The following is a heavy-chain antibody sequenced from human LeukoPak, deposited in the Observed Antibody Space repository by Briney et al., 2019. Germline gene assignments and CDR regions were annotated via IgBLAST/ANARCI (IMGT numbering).Heavy chain of an antibody. CDR3: ARNAPGYCSGGSCYSGYYFDY. CDR2: SILILGIA. CDR1: RGTFSSYT. Sequence: VASVKVSCKASRGTFSSYTISGVRQAPGQGVEWMGRSILILGIANYAQKFQGRVTITADKSTSTAYMELSSLRSEDSAVYYCARNAPGYCSGGSCYSGYYFDYWGQGTLVTVSS. V-gene: IGHV1-69*02. J-gene: IGHJ4*02. D-gene: IGHD2-15*01.